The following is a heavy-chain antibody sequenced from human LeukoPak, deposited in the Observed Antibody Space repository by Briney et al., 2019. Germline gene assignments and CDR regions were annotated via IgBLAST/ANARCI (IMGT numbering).Heavy chain of an antibody. CDR3: AADPDTTMAFDC. J-gene: IGHJ4*02. D-gene: IGHD5-18*01. CDR1: GFTFTSSS. V-gene: IGHV1-58*02. CDR2: IVGDSTDT. Sequence: GALVKVSCKASGFTFTSSSIQWIRQARGQRLEWIGWIVGDSTDTYYAQRFQERVTIARDMSTSTAYLELSSLRSEDTAVYYCAADPDTTMAFDCWGQGTLVTVSS.